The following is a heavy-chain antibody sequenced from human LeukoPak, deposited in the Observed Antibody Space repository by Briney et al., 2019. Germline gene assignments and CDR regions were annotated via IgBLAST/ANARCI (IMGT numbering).Heavy chain of an antibody. J-gene: IGHJ4*02. CDR2: ISGSGDIT. CDR1: GFTFRSYA. CDR3: AKVSRFAVVPAAMLDY. Sequence: PGGSLRLSCAASGFTFRSYAMSWVRQAPGKGLEWVSAISGSGDITYYADSVKGRFNMSRDNFKNTLYLQMSSLRAEDTAVYYCAKVSRFAVVPAAMLDYWGQGIQVTVSS. V-gene: IGHV3-23*01. D-gene: IGHD2-2*01.